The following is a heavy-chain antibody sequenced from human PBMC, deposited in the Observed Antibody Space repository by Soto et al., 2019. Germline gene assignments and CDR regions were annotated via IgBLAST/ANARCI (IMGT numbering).Heavy chain of an antibody. V-gene: IGHV1-69*13. D-gene: IGHD3-16*01. CDR1: GGTFSSYA. J-gene: IGHJ6*02. Sequence: SVKVSCKASGGTFSSYAISWVRQAPGQGLEWMGGIIPIFGTANYAQKFQGRVTITADESTSTAYMELSSLRSEDTAVYYCARVGGFELSGEDGPDYYYYGMDVWGQGTTVTVSS. CDR2: IIPIFGTA. CDR3: ARVGGFELSGEDGPDYYYYGMDV.